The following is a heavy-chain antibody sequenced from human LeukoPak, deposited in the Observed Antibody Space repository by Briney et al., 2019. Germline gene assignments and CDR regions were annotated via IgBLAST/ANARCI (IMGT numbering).Heavy chain of an antibody. J-gene: IGHJ4*02. CDR1: GFTFSTYS. D-gene: IGHD2-2*01. V-gene: IGHV3-48*02. CDR3: ARDYCSSSFCYGGGPYYFDC. Sequence: PGGSLRLSCAASGFTFSTYSMNWLRQAPRRGLERVSYISSSSSYIYYADSVKGRFTSSRDNAKNSLYLQMNSLRDEDTAVYYCARDYCSSSFCYGGGPYYFDCWGQGTLVTVSS. CDR2: ISSSSSYI.